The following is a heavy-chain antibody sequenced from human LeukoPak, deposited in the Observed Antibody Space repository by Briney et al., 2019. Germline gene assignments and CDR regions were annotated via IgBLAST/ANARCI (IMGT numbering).Heavy chain of an antibody. D-gene: IGHD3-10*01. Sequence: ASVKVSCKASGYTFTSYDINWVRQATGQGLEWMGWMNPNSGNTGYAQKFRGRVTMTRNTSISTAYMELSSLRSEDTAVYYCHTGSYYRRYYFDYWGQGTLVTVSS. CDR2: MNPNSGNT. J-gene: IGHJ4*02. CDR1: GYTFTSYD. V-gene: IGHV1-8*01. CDR3: HTGSYYRRYYFDY.